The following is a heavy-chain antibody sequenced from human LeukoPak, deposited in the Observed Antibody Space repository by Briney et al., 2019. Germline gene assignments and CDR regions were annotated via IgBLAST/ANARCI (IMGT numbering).Heavy chain of an antibody. Sequence: GGSLRLSCAASGFTFSSYGMHWVRQAPGKGLEWVAVIWYDGSNKYYADSVKGRFTISRDNSKNTLYLQMNSLRAEDTAVYYCARDSSGYHIFDYWGQGTLVTVSS. CDR2: IWYDGSNK. V-gene: IGHV3-33*01. CDR1: GFTFSSYG. D-gene: IGHD3-22*01. CDR3: ARDSSGYHIFDY. J-gene: IGHJ4*02.